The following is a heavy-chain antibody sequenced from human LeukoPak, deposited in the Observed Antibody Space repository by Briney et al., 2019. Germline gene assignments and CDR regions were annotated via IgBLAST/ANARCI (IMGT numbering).Heavy chain of an antibody. D-gene: IGHD6-13*01. V-gene: IGHV7-4-1*02. CDR3: ARDGGPIAAAGFDY. CDR2: INTNTGNP. CDR1: GYTFTIYA. Sequence: GASVKVSCKASGYTFTIYAMNWVRQAPGQGLEWMGWINTNTGNPTYAQGFTGRFVFSLDTSVSTAYLQISSLKAEDTAVYYCARDGGPIAAAGFDYWGQGTLVTVSS. J-gene: IGHJ4*02.